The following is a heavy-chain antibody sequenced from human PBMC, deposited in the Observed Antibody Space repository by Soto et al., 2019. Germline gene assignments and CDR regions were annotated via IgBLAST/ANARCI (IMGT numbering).Heavy chain of an antibody. CDR1: GYTLTELS. J-gene: IGHJ4*02. V-gene: IGHV1-24*01. Sequence: ASVQVSCKVSGYTLTELSMHWVRQAPGKGLEWMGGFDPEDGETIYAQKFQGRVTMTEDTSTDTAYMELSSLRSEDTAVYYCATAVEYSGYDRQFDYWGQGTLVTVSS. CDR2: FDPEDGET. D-gene: IGHD5-12*01. CDR3: ATAVEYSGYDRQFDY.